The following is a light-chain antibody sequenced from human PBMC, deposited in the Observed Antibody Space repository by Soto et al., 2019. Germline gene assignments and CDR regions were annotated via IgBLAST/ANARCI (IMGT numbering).Light chain of an antibody. J-gene: IGKJ1*01. CDR3: QHYNSYSEA. V-gene: IGKV1-5*01. Sequence: DIHMTQSPSSLSASVGDTVTITCRASQYISSWLAWYQQKPGKAPKLLIYDASSLESGVPSTFSGSGSGTEFTLTISSLQPDDFATYYCQHYNSYSEAFGQGTKVDIK. CDR2: DAS. CDR1: QYISSW.